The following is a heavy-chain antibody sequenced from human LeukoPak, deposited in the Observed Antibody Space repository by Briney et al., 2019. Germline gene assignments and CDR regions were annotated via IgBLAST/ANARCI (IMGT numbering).Heavy chain of an antibody. CDR2: IYSGGST. Sequence: GGSLRLSCAASGFTVSSNYMSWVRQAPGKGLEWVSVIYSGGSTYYADSVKGRFTISRDNSKNTLYLKMNSMRGEDTAVYYCARMDRGASRSSGWYGYFNYWGQGTLVTVSS. D-gene: IGHD6-19*01. V-gene: IGHV3-53*01. CDR3: ARMDRGASRSSGWYGYFNY. CDR1: GFTVSSNY. J-gene: IGHJ4*02.